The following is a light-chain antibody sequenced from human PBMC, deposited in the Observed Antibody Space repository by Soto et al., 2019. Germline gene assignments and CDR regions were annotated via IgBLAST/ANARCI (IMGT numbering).Light chain of an antibody. V-gene: IGLV4-69*01. CDR3: QTWVTGIQV. CDR2: LNSDGSH. J-gene: IGLJ2*01. Sequence: QLVLTQSPSASASLGASVKLTCTLSSGHSSYAIAWHQQRPEKGPRYLMKLNSDGSHSKGDGIPDRFSGSSSGDERYLTISSLQSEDEADYYCQTWVTGIQVFGGGTQLTVL. CDR1: SGHSSYA.